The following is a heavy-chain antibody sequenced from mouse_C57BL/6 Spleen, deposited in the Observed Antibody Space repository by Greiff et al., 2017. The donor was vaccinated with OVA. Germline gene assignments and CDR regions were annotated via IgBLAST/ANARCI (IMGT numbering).Heavy chain of an antibody. V-gene: IGHV1-54*01. CDR2: INPGSGGT. CDR3: ARETAQATSFDY. CDR1: GYAFTNYL. J-gene: IGHJ2*01. Sequence: VQGVESGAELVRPGTSVKVSCKASGYAFTNYLIEWVKQRPGQGLEWIGVINPGSGGTNYNEKFKGKATLTADKSSSTAYMQLSSLTSEDSAVYCCARETAQATSFDYWGQGTTLTVSS. D-gene: IGHD3-2*02.